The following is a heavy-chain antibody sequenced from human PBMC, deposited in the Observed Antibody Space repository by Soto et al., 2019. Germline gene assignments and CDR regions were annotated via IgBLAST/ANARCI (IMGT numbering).Heavy chain of an antibody. CDR1: GYTFTSYA. J-gene: IGHJ4*02. CDR2: INAGNGNT. V-gene: IGHV1-3*01. CDR3: ARSSVVVTAADY. Sequence: ASVKVSFKASGYTFTSYAMHWVRQAPGQRLEWMGWINAGNGNTKYSQKFQGRVTITRDTSASTAYMELSSLRSEDTAVYYCARSSVVVTAADYWGQGTLVTVSS. D-gene: IGHD2-21*02.